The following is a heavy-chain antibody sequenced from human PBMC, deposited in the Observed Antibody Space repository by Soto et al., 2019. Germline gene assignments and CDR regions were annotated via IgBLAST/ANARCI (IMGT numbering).Heavy chain of an antibody. Sequence: GACPSLVNPTQTLTLTCPFSGFSLSTSGMCVSWVRQPPGKALEWLARIDWDDDKYYSTSLKTRLTISKDTSKNQVVLTMTNMDPVDTATYYCARGSGSYFGTVAKYDPWGQGTLVTVSS. J-gene: IGHJ5*02. CDR1: GFSLSTSGMC. V-gene: IGHV2-70*11. CDR3: ARGSGSYFGTVAKYDP. CDR2: IDWDDDK. D-gene: IGHD3-10*01.